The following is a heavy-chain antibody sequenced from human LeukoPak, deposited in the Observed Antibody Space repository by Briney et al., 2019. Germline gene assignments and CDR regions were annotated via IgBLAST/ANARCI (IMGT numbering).Heavy chain of an antibody. D-gene: IGHD6-19*01. CDR3: ARERGQWLDFDY. CDR2: ISDSGSTK. J-gene: IGHJ4*02. V-gene: IGHV3-48*03. Sequence: GGSLRLPCAASGFTFSDFEINWVRQAPGKGLEWVSYISDSGSTKYYADSVKGRFTISRDNAKSSLYLQMNSLRAEDTAVYYCARERGQWLDFDYWGQGTLVTVSS. CDR1: GFTFSDFE.